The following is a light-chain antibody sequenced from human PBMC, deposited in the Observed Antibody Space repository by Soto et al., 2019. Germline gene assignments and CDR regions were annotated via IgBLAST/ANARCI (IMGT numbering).Light chain of an antibody. CDR3: QQLTNFRFT. Sequence: IQLTQSPSSLSASVGDRVTITCRASQGINKFLAWYQQKPGKAPQLLIYGASTLQSGVPSRFSGSGSGTAFTLTISGLQPEDFATYYCQQLTNFRFTFGQGTKLDSK. CDR2: GAS. CDR1: QGINKF. V-gene: IGKV1-9*01. J-gene: IGKJ2*01.